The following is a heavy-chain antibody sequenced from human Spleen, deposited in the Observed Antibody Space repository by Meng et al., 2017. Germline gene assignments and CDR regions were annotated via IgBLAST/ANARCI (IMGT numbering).Heavy chain of an antibody. V-gene: IGHV4-34*01. CDR2: INHSGST. CDR3: ARGPTTMAHDFDY. CDR1: GGSSSDYY. Sequence: QLQQWRHGLLKPSETRSLACVVSGGSSSDYYWSWIRQPPGKGLEWIGEINHSGSTNYNPSLESRATISVDTSQNNLSLKLSSVTAADSAVYYCARGPTTMAHDFDYWGQGTLVTVSS. D-gene: IGHD4-11*01. J-gene: IGHJ4*02.